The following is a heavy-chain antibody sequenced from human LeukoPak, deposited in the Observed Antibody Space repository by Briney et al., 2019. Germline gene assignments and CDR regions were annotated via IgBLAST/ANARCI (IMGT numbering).Heavy chain of an antibody. D-gene: IGHD3-22*01. CDR3: AEDRDYYDSRGAFDI. CDR2: ISGSGGST. J-gene: IGHJ3*02. CDR1: GFTFSSYA. V-gene: IGHV3-23*01. Sequence: GGSLRLSCAASGFTFSSYAMSWVRQAPGKGLEWVSAISGSGGSTYYADSVKGRFTTSRDNSKNTLYLQMNSLRAEDTAVYYCAEDRDYYDSRGAFDIWGQGTMVTVSS.